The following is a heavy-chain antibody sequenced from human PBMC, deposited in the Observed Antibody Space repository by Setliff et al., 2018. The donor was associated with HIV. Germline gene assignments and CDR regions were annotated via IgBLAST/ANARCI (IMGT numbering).Heavy chain of an antibody. Sequence: LSLTCIVSGGSMNKNYWSWIRQRPGKGLEWIGYIYNSDTTNYNPSLKSRVTMSIDMSKNQFSLNLTSVTAADTAVYYCARGFAGGLFYFDSWGQGTLVTVSS. CDR2: IYNSDTT. CDR1: GGSMNKNY. J-gene: IGHJ4*02. D-gene: IGHD2-15*01. V-gene: IGHV4-4*09. CDR3: ARGFAGGLFYFDS.